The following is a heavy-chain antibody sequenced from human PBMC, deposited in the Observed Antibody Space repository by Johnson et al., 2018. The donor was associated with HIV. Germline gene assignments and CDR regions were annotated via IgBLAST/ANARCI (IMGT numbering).Heavy chain of an antibody. CDR2: ISSSGSTI. CDR1: QFTFSDYY. J-gene: IGHJ3*02. D-gene: IGHD6-19*01. V-gene: IGHV3-11*04. Sequence: QVQLVESGGGLAKPAWSPRLSCAASQFTFSDYYMSWIRQAPGQGLEWVSYISSSGSTIHYSDSVKGPFPISRNNAMNSVYLQMNSLSAEDTGVYYCSSGDVFNIWGQGTMVTVSS. CDR3: SSGDVFNI.